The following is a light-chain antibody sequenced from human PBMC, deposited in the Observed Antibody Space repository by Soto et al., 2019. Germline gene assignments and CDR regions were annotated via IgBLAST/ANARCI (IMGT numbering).Light chain of an antibody. V-gene: IGKV1-33*01. CDR1: QDINNY. J-gene: IGKJ3*01. CDR2: DAS. Sequence: DIQMTQSPSSLSASVGDRVTITCQATQDINNYLIWYQQKPGKATKLLIYDASNLETGVPSRFSGSGSGTDFILTITNLLPEDAATYFCQQYYNLPRAIFGPGTKVEIK. CDR3: QQYYNLPRAI.